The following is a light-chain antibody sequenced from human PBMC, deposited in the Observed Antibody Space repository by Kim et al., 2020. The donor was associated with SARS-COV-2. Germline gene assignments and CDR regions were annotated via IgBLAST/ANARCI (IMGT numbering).Light chain of an antibody. J-gene: IGKJ2*01. Sequence: SVSPGGRATLSCRASQSISSNLAWYQHKPGQGPSLLIYGASTRAAGIPARFSGSGSGTDFTLTISSLQSEDFVLYFCQQYNNWPYTFGQGTKLEI. CDR2: GAS. CDR3: QQYNNWPYT. V-gene: IGKV3-15*01. CDR1: QSISSN.